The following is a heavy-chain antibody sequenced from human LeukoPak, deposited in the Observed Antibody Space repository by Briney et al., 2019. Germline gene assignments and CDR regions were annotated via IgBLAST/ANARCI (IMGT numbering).Heavy chain of an antibody. D-gene: IGHD3-10*01. CDR2: ISGSGGST. Sequence: GGSLRLSCAASGFTFSSYAMSWVRQAPGKGLEWVSAISGSGGSTYYADSVKGRFTISRDNSKSTLYLQMNSLRAEDTAVYYCAKVLSGNLWFGELWGFYFDYWGQGTLVTVSS. CDR1: GFTFSSYA. V-gene: IGHV3-23*01. J-gene: IGHJ4*02. CDR3: AKVLSGNLWFGELWGFYFDY.